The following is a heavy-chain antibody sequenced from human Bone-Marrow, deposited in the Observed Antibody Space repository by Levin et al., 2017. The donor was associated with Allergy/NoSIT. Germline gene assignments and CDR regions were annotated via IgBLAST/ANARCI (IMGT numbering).Heavy chain of an antibody. V-gene: IGHV3-30-3*01. Sequence: SGGSLRLSCAASGFTFSSYAMHWVRQAPGKGLEWVAVISYDGSNKYYADSVKGRFTISRDNSKNTLYLQMNSLRAEDTAVYYCASMTTVTSRYFDLWGRGTLVTVSS. J-gene: IGHJ2*01. CDR2: ISYDGSNK. CDR3: ASMTTVTSRYFDL. CDR1: GFTFSSYA. D-gene: IGHD4-17*01.